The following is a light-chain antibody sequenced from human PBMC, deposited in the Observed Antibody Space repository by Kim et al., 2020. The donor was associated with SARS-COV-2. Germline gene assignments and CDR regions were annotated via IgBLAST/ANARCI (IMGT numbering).Light chain of an antibody. CDR3: SSYTSSNTLV. CDR2: DVT. Sequence: QSALTQPASVSVSPGQSITISCTGTSSDVGSYNYVSWYQQHPGKAPKLMIYDVTNRPSGVSNRFSGSKSGNTASLTISGLQAEDEADYYCSSYTSSNTLVFGTGTKVTVL. J-gene: IGLJ1*01. CDR1: SSDVGSYNY. V-gene: IGLV2-14*03.